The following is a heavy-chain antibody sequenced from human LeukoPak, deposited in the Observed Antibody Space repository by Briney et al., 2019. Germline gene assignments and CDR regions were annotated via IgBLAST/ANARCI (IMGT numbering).Heavy chain of an antibody. CDR3: ARGPDSKGY. J-gene: IGHJ4*02. Sequence: SETLSLTCAVYGGSFSGYYWSWIRQPPGKGLEWIGEINHSGGTNYNPSLKSRVTISVDTSKNQFSLKLSSVTAADTAVYYCARGPDSKGYWGQGTLVTVSS. V-gene: IGHV4-34*01. D-gene: IGHD1-14*01. CDR1: GGSFSGYY. CDR2: INHSGGT.